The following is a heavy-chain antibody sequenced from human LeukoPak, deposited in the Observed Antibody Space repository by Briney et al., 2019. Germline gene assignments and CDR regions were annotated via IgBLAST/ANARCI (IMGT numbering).Heavy chain of an antibody. CDR2: INHSGST. V-gene: IGHV4-34*01. CDR1: GGSFSGYY. Sequence: SETLSLTCAVYGGSFSGYYWGWIRQPPGKGLEWIGEINHSGSTNYNPSLKSRVTISVDTSKNQFSLKLSSVTAADTAVYYCAREIVRGVIMGGYHDAFDIWGQGTMVTVSS. CDR3: AREIVRGVIMGGYHDAFDI. J-gene: IGHJ3*02. D-gene: IGHD3-10*01.